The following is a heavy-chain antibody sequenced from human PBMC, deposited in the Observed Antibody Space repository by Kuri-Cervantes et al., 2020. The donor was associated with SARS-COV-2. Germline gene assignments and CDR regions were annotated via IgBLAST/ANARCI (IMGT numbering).Heavy chain of an antibody. V-gene: IGHV4-39*07. J-gene: IGHJ5*02. CDR3: ARSLRGGVMSWFDP. Sequence: GSLRLSCTVSGGSVSSGSYYWSWIRQPPGKGLEWIGEINHSGSTNYNPSLKSRVTISVDTSKNQFSLKLSSVTAADTAVYYCARSLRGGVMSWFDPWGQGTLVTVSS. CDR2: INHSGST. CDR1: GGSVSSGSYY. D-gene: IGHD3-16*01.